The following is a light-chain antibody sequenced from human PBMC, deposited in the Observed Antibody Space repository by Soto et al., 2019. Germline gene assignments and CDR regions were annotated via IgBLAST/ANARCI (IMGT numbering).Light chain of an antibody. J-gene: IGKJ3*01. CDR3: QQYGSSPPGAT. CDR2: GAS. Sequence: EIVLTQSPGTLSLSPGERATLSCRASQSVSSSYLAWYQQKPGQAPRLRIYGASSRATGIPDRFSGSGSGTDFALTISRLEPGDFPVYYCQQYGSSPPGATFGPGTKVDIK. CDR1: QSVSSSY. V-gene: IGKV3-20*01.